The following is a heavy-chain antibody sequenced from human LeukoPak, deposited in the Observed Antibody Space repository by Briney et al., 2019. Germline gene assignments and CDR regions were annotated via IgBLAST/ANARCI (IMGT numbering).Heavy chain of an antibody. CDR1: GYTFKNYG. V-gene: IGHV1-18*01. CDR2: ISVYNGDT. Sequence: ASVKVSCKASGYTFKNYGISWVRQAPGQGLEWLGWISVYNGDTKHAQKFQGRVTMTTDTSTSTAYMDLRSLRSDDTAVYYCARVDCSGGRCHYYYGMDVWGQGTTVTVSS. J-gene: IGHJ6*02. CDR3: ARVDCSGGRCHYYYGMDV. D-gene: IGHD2-15*01.